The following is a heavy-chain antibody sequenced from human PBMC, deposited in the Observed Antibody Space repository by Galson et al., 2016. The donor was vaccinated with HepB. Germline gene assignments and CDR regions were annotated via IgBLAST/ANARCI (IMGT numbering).Heavy chain of an antibody. V-gene: IGHV5-51*01. J-gene: IGHJ5*01. CDR2: IYPGDSDT. CDR3: TRGGNVRANRFDS. Sequence: QSGAEVKKPGESLKISCKGSGYSFTKYWIGWVRQMPGKGLEWMGIIYPGDSDTTYSPSFQGLVTISADKSSNTAYLQWSSLRASDTAMYYCTRGGNVRANRFDSWGQGTPGTVSS. CDR1: GYSFTKYW.